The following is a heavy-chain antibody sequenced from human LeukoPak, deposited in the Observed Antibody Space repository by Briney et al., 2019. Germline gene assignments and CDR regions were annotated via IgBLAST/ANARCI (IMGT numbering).Heavy chain of an antibody. V-gene: IGHV3-23*01. CDR2: ISGSGGST. Sequence: GGSLRLSCAASGFTFSSYAMSWVRQAPGKGLEWVSAISGSGGSTYYADSVKGRFTISRDNSKNTLYLQMNSLRAEDTAVYYCAREIVRMVRGVKYFDYWGQGTLVTVSS. CDR1: GFTFSSYA. J-gene: IGHJ4*02. CDR3: AREIVRMVRGVKYFDY. D-gene: IGHD3-10*01.